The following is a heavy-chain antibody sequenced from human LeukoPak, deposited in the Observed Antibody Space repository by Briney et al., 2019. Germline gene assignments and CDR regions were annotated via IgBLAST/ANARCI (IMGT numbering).Heavy chain of an antibody. D-gene: IGHD3-9*01. CDR1: GFTFSSYA. Sequence: GSLRLSCAASGFTFSSYAMSWVRQAPGKGLEWVSAISGSGYSTYYADSVKGRFTISRDNAKKTLYLEMNSLRAEDTAAYYCAREYYGILTGYYLDVWGKGTTVTVSS. CDR2: ISGSGYST. CDR3: AREYYGILTGYYLDV. V-gene: IGHV3-23*01. J-gene: IGHJ6*03.